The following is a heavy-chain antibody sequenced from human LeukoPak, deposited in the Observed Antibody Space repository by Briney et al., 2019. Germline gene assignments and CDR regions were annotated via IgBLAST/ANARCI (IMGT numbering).Heavy chain of an antibody. CDR2: IYHSGST. CDR1: GGSISSGGYS. D-gene: IGHD4-23*01. V-gene: IGHV4-30-2*01. Sequence: KPSETLSLTCTVSGGSISSGGYSWSWIRQPPGKGLEWIGYIYHSGSTYYNPSLKSRVTISVDRSKNQFSLKLSSVTAADTAVYYCARVVTPPSWFDPWGQGTLVTVSS. CDR3: ARVVTPPSWFDP. J-gene: IGHJ5*02.